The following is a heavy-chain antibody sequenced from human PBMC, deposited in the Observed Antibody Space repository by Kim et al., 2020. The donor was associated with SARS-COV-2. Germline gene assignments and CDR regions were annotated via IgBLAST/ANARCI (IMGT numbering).Heavy chain of an antibody. CDR3: ARLGIAVADPDEGWFDP. Sequence: GESLKISCKGSGYSFTSYWIGWVRQMPGKGLEWMGIIYPGDSDTRYSPSFQGQVTISADKSISTAYLQWSSLKASDTAMYYCARLGIAVADPDEGWFDPWGQGTLVTVSS. J-gene: IGHJ5*02. CDR2: IYPGDSDT. D-gene: IGHD6-19*01. CDR1: GYSFTSYW. V-gene: IGHV5-51*01.